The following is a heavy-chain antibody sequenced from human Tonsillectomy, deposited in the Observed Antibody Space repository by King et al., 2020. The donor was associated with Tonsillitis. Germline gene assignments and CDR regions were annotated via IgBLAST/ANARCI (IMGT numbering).Heavy chain of an antibody. V-gene: IGHV3-30-3*01. CDR1: GFTFSSYA. D-gene: IGHD3-16*01. CDR3: ASGRGSSAYTPLDY. J-gene: IGHJ4*02. Sequence: VQLVESGGGVVQPGRPLRLSCAASGFTFSSYAMHWVRQAPGKGLEGVAVISHDGSNTYSADSVKGRFTISRDNSKNTLYLQMNNLRAEDTAVYYCASGRGSSAYTPLDYWGQGTLVPVSS. CDR2: ISHDGSNT.